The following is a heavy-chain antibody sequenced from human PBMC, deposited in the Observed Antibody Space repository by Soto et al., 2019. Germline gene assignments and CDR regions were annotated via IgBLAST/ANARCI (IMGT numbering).Heavy chain of an antibody. CDR1: GYTFNAYA. J-gene: IGHJ5*02. D-gene: IGHD2-15*01. CDR2: VNAGLGNT. Sequence: QVQLVQSGTEVKKPGASVRISCKASGYTFNAYAIYWVRQAPGQSLEWMGWVNAGLGNTEYAQKFQGRVTITRDTSANTAYMDLTSLTSEDTAVYYCARGCYCSGGRCYIWFDPWGQGTLVTVSS. V-gene: IGHV1-3*01. CDR3: ARGCYCSGGRCYIWFDP.